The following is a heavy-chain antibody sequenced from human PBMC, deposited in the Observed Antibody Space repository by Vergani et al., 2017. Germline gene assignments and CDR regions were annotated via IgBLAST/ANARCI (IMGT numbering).Heavy chain of an antibody. CDR1: GGSISSGGYS. Sequence: QVQLQESGPGLVKPSQTLSLTCAVSGGSISSGGYSWSWIRQPPGKGLEWIGYIYHSGSTYYNPSLKSRVTISVDRSKNQFSLKLSSVTAADTAVYYCARAMITFGGVIAGFDYWGQGTLVTVSS. CDR3: ARAMITFGGVIAGFDY. D-gene: IGHD3-16*02. V-gene: IGHV4-30-2*01. J-gene: IGHJ4*02. CDR2: IYHSGST.